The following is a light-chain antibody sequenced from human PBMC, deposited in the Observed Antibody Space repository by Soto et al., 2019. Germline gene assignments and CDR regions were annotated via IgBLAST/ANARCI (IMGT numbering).Light chain of an antibody. CDR1: QSVSSIY. CDR2: GIS. CDR3: QQYGSIPIT. J-gene: IGKJ5*01. V-gene: IGKV3-20*01. Sequence: EIVLTQSPGTLSLSPGERATLSCRASQSVSSIYLAWYQQKPGQAPRVLIYGISSRATGIPDRFSGSGSGTDFTLTISRLEPEDFAVYYCQQYGSIPITFGQWTRLEMK.